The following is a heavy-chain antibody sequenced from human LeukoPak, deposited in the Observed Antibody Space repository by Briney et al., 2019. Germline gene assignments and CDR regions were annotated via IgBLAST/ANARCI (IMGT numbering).Heavy chain of an antibody. CDR3: ARGSFGIAAAGTQYFDY. Sequence: SETLSLTCAVSGYSISSGYYWGWIRQPPGKGLEWIGSIYHSGSTYYTPSLKSRVTISVDTSKNQFSLKLSSVTAADTAVYYCARGSFGIAAAGTQYFDYWGQGTLVTVSS. D-gene: IGHD6-13*01. CDR1: GYSISSGYY. CDR2: IYHSGST. V-gene: IGHV4-38-2*01. J-gene: IGHJ4*02.